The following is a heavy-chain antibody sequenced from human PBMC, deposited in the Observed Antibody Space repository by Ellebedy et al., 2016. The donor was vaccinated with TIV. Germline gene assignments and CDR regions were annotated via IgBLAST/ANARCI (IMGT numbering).Heavy chain of an antibody. CDR2: INPDGSKK. V-gene: IGHV3-7*03. J-gene: IGHJ4*02. D-gene: IGHD6-25*01. CDR3: ERLGPVAAGDY. CDR1: GFSFGSYW. Sequence: GESLKISCAASGFSFGSYWMLWVRQPPGKGLEWVAFINPDGSKKYYVDSVKGRFTISRDGAKNSLYLQMNSLRVDDTAVYYCERLGPVAAGDYWGQGILVTVSS.